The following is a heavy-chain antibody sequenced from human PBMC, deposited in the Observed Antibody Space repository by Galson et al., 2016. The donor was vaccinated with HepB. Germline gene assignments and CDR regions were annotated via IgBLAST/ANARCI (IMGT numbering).Heavy chain of an antibody. CDR3: ARGQTSDWFYY. CDR1: GLTFSDFA. Sequence: SLRLSCAASGLTFSDFAMTWVRQAPGKGLEWLPYISSSSTTIFYADSVKGRFTSSRDNAKNSLFLQMHSLRDEDTAVYYCARGQTSDWFYYWGQGTLVTVSS. J-gene: IGHJ4*02. V-gene: IGHV3-48*02. CDR2: ISSSSTTI. D-gene: IGHD6-19*01.